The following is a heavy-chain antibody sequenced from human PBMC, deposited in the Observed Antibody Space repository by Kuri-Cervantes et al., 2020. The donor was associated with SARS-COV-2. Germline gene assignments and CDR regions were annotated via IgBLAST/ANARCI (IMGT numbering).Heavy chain of an antibody. Sequence: ASVKVSCKASGYTFTSYDINWVRQATGQGLEWMGWMNPNSGNTGYAQKFQGRVTMTRDTSTSTVYMELSSLRSEDTAVYYCARAAGYCTNGVCSLLDYWGQGTLVTVSS. J-gene: IGHJ4*02. D-gene: IGHD2-8*01. CDR2: MNPNSGNT. V-gene: IGHV1-8*01. CDR3: ARAAGYCTNGVCSLLDY. CDR1: GYTFTSYD.